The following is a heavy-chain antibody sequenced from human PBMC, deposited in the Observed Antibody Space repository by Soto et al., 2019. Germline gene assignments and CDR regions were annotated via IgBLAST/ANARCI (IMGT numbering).Heavy chain of an antibody. D-gene: IGHD6-6*01. CDR2: IYFSGST. CDR3: ARGSFSSTSSWFDP. CDR1: GGSITSGAYY. V-gene: IGHV4-31*03. Sequence: SETLSLTCTVSGGSITSGAYYWTWIRQPPGKGLEWIGYIYFSGSTYYNPSFQSRLTISVDTSKNQFSLKLNSVTAADTAVYYCARGSFSSTSSWFDPWGQGTLVTVSS. J-gene: IGHJ5*02.